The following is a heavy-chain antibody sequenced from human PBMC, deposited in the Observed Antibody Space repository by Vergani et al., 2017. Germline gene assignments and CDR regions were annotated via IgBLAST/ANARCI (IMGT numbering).Heavy chain of an antibody. Sequence: QVQLQESGPGLVKPSETLSITCTVSGGSISSYYWSWIRQPPGKGLEWIGYIYYSGSTNYNPSLKSRVTISVDTSQNQFSLKLNSVTAADTAVYYCARVGRTSRDCSSTSCLYYYYYYMDVWGKGTTVTVSS. CDR3: ARVGRTSRDCSSTSCLYYYYYYMDV. V-gene: IGHV4-59*01. J-gene: IGHJ6*03. D-gene: IGHD2-2*01. CDR2: IYYSGST. CDR1: GGSISSYY.